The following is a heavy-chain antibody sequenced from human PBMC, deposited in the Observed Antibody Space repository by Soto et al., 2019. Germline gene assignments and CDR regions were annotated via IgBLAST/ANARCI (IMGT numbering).Heavy chain of an antibody. CDR1: GFTFSNYG. Sequence: ASVKVSCKASGFTFSNYGRNWVRQAPGQGLEWMGWVSANNGHTNYAQNLQGRVSMTTDTSTSTAYMELRGLRFDDTAVYYCARDIESAKEKNFFYYYAMDVWGQGTTVTVSS. CDR3: ARDIESAKEKNFFYYYAMDV. CDR2: VSANNGHT. J-gene: IGHJ6*02. V-gene: IGHV1-18*01. D-gene: IGHD3-3*01.